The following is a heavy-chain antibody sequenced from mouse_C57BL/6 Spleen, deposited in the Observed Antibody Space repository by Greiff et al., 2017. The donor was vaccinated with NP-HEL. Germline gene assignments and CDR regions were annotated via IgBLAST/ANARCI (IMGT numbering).Heavy chain of an antibody. D-gene: IGHD2-1*01. CDR1: GFTFSSYA. CDR2: ISDGGSYT. CDR3: ARVYYGNYAPFAY. V-gene: IGHV5-4*01. J-gene: IGHJ3*01. Sequence: EVQRVESGGGLVKPGGSLKLSCAASGFTFSSYAMSWVRQTPEKRLEWVATISDGGSYTYYPDNVKGRFTLSRDNAKNNLYLQMSHLKSEDTAMYYCARVYYGNYAPFAYWGQGTLVTVSA.